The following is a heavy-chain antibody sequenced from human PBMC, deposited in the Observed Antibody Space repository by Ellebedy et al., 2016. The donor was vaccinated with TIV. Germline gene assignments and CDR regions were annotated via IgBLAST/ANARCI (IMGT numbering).Heavy chain of an antibody. D-gene: IGHD3-3*01. CDR1: GFSVSRQY. CDR3: ARVLRFLEWLPYFDY. CDR2: IYSGGST. J-gene: IGHJ4*02. V-gene: IGHV3-53*01. Sequence: GESLKISCAASGFSVSRQYMSWVRQAPGKGLEWVSLIYSGGSTYYADSVKGRFTISRDNAKNSLYLQMNSLRAEDTAVYYCARVLRFLEWLPYFDYWGQGTLVTVSS.